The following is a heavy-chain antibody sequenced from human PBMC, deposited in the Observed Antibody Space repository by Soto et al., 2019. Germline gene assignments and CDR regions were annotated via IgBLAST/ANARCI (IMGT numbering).Heavy chain of an antibody. V-gene: IGHV4-34*01. Sequence: SETLSLTCGGFGVSFSGHYWNWIRQPPGMGLEWIGEIDHKGNTNYNPSFVSRVTISLDTSKNQFALNVNSVTAADTAVYFCARVAGYGYRLYGSDVWCPGITVTVFS. CDR3: ARVAGYGYRLYGSDV. D-gene: IGHD3-16*02. CDR2: IDHKGNT. CDR1: GVSFSGHY. J-gene: IGHJ6*02.